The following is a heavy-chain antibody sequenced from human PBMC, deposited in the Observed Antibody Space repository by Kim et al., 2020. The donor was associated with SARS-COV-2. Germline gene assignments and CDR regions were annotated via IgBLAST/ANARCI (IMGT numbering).Heavy chain of an antibody. CDR3: AKDKVYGSGSYTNWFDP. J-gene: IGHJ5*02. V-gene: IGHV3-23*01. CDR2: ISGSGGST. Sequence: GGSLRLSCAASGFTFSSYAMSWVRQAPGKGLEWVSAISGSGGSTYYADSVKGRFTISRDNSKNTLYLQMNSLRAEDTAVYYCAKDKVYGSGSYTNWFDPWGQGTLVTVSS. D-gene: IGHD3-10*01. CDR1: GFTFSSYA.